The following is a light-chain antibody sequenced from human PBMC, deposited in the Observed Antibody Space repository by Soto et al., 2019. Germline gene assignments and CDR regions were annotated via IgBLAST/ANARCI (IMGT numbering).Light chain of an antibody. CDR1: SSNIGAGYD. CDR3: QSYDSSLSGLYV. CDR2: GNS. J-gene: IGLJ1*01. Sequence: VLTQPPSVSGAPGQRVTISCTGSSSNIGAGYDVHWYQQLPGTAPKLLIYGNSNRPSGVPDRFSGSKSGTSASLAITGLQAEDEAHYYCQSYDSSLSGLYVFGTGTKLTVL. V-gene: IGLV1-40*01.